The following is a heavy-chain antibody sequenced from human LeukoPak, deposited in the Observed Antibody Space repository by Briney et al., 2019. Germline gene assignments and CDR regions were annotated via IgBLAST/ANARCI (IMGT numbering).Heavy chain of an antibody. CDR2: INSDGSSP. V-gene: IGHV3-74*01. CDR3: AKDTPYSSSWYGGMDV. J-gene: IGHJ6*02. D-gene: IGHD6-13*01. Sequence: PGGSLRLSCAASGFSFRDYWMHWVRQAPGKGLVWVSRINSDGSSPTYADSVKGRFTISRDNAKNTLYLQMNSLRAEDTAVYYCAKDTPYSSSWYGGMDVWGQGTTVTVSS. CDR1: GFSFRDYW.